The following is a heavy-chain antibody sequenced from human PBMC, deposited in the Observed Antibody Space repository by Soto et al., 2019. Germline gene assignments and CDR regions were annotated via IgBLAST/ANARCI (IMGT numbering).Heavy chain of an antibody. Sequence: QVQLVQSGAEVKKPGASVKVSCKASGYTFSGYYIHWVRQAPGQGPEWVGWINPNNGDTNYAQKYQGRVTMTRDTSISTVYMELNSQRSDDTAGYYCARGRSVAGKKFDYWGQGTLVTVS. CDR1: GYTFSGYY. D-gene: IGHD6-19*01. J-gene: IGHJ4*02. V-gene: IGHV1-2*02. CDR3: ARGRSVAGKKFDY. CDR2: INPNNGDT.